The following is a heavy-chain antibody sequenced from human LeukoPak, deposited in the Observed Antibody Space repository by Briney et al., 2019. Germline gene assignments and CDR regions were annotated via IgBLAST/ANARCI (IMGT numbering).Heavy chain of an antibody. Sequence: SQTLSLTCTVSDGSISSNGYYWSWIRQQPGKGLEWIGYIYYSGSTYYNPSLTSRVTISVDTSKNHFSLKLSSVTAADTAVYYCARDGDSTGYYFAYWGQGTLVTVSS. CDR2: IYYSGST. D-gene: IGHD3-22*01. J-gene: IGHJ4*02. CDR1: DGSISSNGYY. CDR3: ARDGDSTGYYFAY. V-gene: IGHV4-31*03.